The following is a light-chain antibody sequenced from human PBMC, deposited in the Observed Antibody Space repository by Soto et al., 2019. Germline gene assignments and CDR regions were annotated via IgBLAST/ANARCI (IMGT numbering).Light chain of an antibody. Sequence: ETVITQSPATLSVSPGERATLSCRASQSVSSNLAWYQQKPGQAPRLLIYGASSRATGIPDRFSGSGSGTDFTLTISRLEPEDFAVYYCQQYGSSPFGGGTKVDIK. CDR3: QQYGSSP. CDR1: QSVSSN. CDR2: GAS. J-gene: IGKJ4*01. V-gene: IGKV3-20*01.